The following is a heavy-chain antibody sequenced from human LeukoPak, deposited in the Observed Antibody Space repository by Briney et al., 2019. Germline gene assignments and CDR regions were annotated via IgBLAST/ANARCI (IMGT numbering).Heavy chain of an antibody. Sequence: PSETLSLTCTVSGASISSGDYLWSWIRQPPGMGLEWIGNIYYSGSTNYNASLKSRVTISIDTSKNQFSLNLSTVTAADTAVYYCARDWRGNWFDPWGQGTLVTVSS. CDR3: ARDWRGNWFDP. D-gene: IGHD3-3*01. V-gene: IGHV4-30-4*02. CDR1: GASISSGDYL. J-gene: IGHJ5*02. CDR2: IYYSGST.